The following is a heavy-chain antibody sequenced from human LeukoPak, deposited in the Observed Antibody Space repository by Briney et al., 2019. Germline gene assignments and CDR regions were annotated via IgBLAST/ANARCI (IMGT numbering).Heavy chain of an antibody. CDR1: GFTFSRYW. CDR3: ATGWSHHDY. V-gene: IGHV3-7*01. CDR2: IKEDGSEK. Sequence: GGSLRLSCAASGFTFSRYWMSWVRQAPGKGLEWVANIKEDGSEKYSVDPVKGRFTISRDNTKNSLFLEVNSLRAEDTAVYYCATGWSHHDYWGQGTLVTVSS. J-gene: IGHJ4*02. D-gene: IGHD3-3*01.